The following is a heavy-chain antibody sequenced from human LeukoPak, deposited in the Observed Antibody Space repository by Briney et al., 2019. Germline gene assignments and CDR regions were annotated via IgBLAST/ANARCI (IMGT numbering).Heavy chain of an antibody. V-gene: IGHV1-18*01. CDR3: ARIGISARGTNFHH. J-gene: IGHJ1*01. D-gene: IGHD6-13*01. Sequence: ASVKVSCKASGYTFTSYGISWVRQAPGQGLEWMGWISAYNGNTNYAQNFQGRVTMTRDTSISTAYMELSRLRSDDTALYYCARIGISARGTNFHHWGQGTLVTVS. CDR2: ISAYNGNT. CDR1: GYTFTSYG.